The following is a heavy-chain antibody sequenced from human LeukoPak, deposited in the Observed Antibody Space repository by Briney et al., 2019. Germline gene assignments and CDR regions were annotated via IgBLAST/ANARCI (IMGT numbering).Heavy chain of an antibody. V-gene: IGHV4-59*01. D-gene: IGHD3-3*01. CDR1: GGSISSYY. J-gene: IGHJ6*03. CDR2: IYYSGST. Sequence: SETLSLTCTVSGGSISSYYWSWIRQPPGKGLEWIGYIYYSGSTNYNPSLKSRVTISVDTSKNQFSLKLSSVTAADTAVYYCAASYYDFWSGYSNYYYYMDVWGKGTTVTVSS. CDR3: AASYYDFWSGYSNYYYYMDV.